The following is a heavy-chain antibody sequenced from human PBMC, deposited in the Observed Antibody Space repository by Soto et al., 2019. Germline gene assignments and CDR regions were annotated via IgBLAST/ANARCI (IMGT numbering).Heavy chain of an antibody. CDR1: WFTLRSYC. D-gene: IGHD3-10*01. Sequence: GALRPPCGAPWFTLRSYCMHRVRQAPGKGLEWVAVISYDGSNKYYADSVKGRFTISRDNSKNTLYLQVNSLRAEDTAVYYCARYYYGSGSLDYWGQGTLVTVSS. V-gene: IGHV3-30*03. J-gene: IGHJ4*02. CDR3: ARYYYGSGSLDY. CDR2: ISYDGSNK.